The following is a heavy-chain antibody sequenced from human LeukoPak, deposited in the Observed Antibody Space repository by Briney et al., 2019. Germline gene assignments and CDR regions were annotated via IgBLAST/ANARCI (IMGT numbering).Heavy chain of an antibody. CDR2: IDSGVSST. D-gene: IGHD3-3*01. J-gene: IGHJ4*02. Sequence: GGSLRLSCEASGFTFSSYWMHWVRQAPGKGLVWVSHIDSGVSSTIYADSVKGRFTISRDNAKNTLYLQMNSLRADDTAVYYCTRGRYSFDYWGQGTLVTVSS. CDR3: TRGRYSFDY. V-gene: IGHV3-74*01. CDR1: GFTFSSYW.